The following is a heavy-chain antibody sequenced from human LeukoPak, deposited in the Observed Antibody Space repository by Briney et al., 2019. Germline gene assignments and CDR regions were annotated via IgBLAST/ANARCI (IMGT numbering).Heavy chain of an antibody. CDR2: IKQDGSEK. Sequence: PGGSLRLSCTASGFTFSYSWMTWVRQAPGKGLEWVATIKQDGSEKYYVDSVKGRFTIARDNAKSSLYLQMNTLRAEDTAVYYCAKDTGLVGATRYYFDYWGQGTLVTVSS. V-gene: IGHV3-7*01. CDR1: GFTFSYSW. J-gene: IGHJ4*02. D-gene: IGHD1-26*01. CDR3: AKDTGLVGATRYYFDY.